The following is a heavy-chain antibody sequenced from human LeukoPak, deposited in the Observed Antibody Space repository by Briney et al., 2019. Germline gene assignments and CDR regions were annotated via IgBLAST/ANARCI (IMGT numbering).Heavy chain of an antibody. CDR1: GDSISNYY. Sequence: SETLSLTCTVSGDSISNYYWSWIRQPPGKGLEWIGHIYYRGSTNYNPSLKSRVTISVDTSKNQFSLKLSSVTAADTAVYYCASFYSGYEESDYWGQGTLVTVSS. CDR3: ASFYSGYEESDY. V-gene: IGHV4-59*12. D-gene: IGHD5-12*01. CDR2: IYYRGST. J-gene: IGHJ4*02.